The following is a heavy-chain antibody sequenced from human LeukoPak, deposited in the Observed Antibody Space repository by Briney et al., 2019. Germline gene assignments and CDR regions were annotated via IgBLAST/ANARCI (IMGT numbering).Heavy chain of an antibody. CDR2: ISGSGGST. CDR1: GFTFNTSA. CDR3: AKERDGYNPYYFDY. J-gene: IGHJ4*02. D-gene: IGHD5-24*01. V-gene: IGHV3-23*01. Sequence: GGSLRLSCAGSGFTFNTSAMSWVRQAPGKGLEWVSAISGSGGSTYYADSVKGRFTISRDNSKNTLYLQMNSLRAEDTAVYYCAKERDGYNPYYFDYWGQGTLVTVSS.